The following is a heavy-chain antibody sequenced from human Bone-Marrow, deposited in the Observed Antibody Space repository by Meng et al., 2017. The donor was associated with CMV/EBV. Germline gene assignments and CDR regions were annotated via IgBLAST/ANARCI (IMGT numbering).Heavy chain of an antibody. CDR3: ARGVAGSGYFDY. J-gene: IGHJ4*02. CDR2: IYSGGST. CDR1: GFTVSSNY. V-gene: IGHV3-66*02. D-gene: IGHD3-22*01. Sequence: GGSLRLSCEASGFTVSSNYMSWVRQAPGKGLEWVSVIYSGGSTYYADSVKGRFTISRDNSKNTLYLQMNSLRAEDTAVYYCARGVAGSGYFDYWGQGTLVTVSS.